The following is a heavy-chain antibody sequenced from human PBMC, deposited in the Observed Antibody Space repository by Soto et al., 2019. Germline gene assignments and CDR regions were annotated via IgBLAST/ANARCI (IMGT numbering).Heavy chain of an antibody. CDR3: AKGDLRWFAASLFDY. V-gene: IGHV3-30*18. D-gene: IGHD4-17*01. CDR2: ISYDGSNK. CDR1: GFTFSSYG. J-gene: IGHJ4*02. Sequence: QVQLVESGGGVVQPGRSLRLSCAASGFTFSSYGMHWVRQAPGKGLEWVAVISYDGSNKYYADSVKGRFTISRDNSKNTLYLQMNSLRAEDTAVYYCAKGDLRWFAASLFDYWGQGTLVTVSS.